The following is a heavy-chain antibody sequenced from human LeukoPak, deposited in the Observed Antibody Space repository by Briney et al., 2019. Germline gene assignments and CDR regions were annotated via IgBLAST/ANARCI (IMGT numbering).Heavy chain of an antibody. CDR1: GHTFTSYI. J-gene: IGHJ4*02. V-gene: IGHV1-3*03. CDR3: ARGATNFDY. Sequence: ASVKVSCKASGHTFTSYIIHWMRQAPGQRLEWMGWINAGNGNTKYSQEFQGRVTITRDTSASTAYMELSSLRSEDMAVYYCARGATNFDYWGQGTLVTVSS. CDR2: INAGNGNT.